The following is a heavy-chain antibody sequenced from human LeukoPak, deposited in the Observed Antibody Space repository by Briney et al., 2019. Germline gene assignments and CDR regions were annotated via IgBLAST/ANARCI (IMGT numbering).Heavy chain of an antibody. J-gene: IGHJ4*02. D-gene: IGHD2-15*01. CDR3: AKAGGYCSGGSCYPYFDY. V-gene: IGHV3-7*03. CDR1: GFTFSSYW. Sequence: PGGSLRLSCAASGFTFSSYWMSWVRQAPGKGLEWVANIKQDGSEKYYVDSVKGRFTISRDNAKNSLYLQMNSLRAEDTALYYCAKAGGYCSGGSCYPYFDYWGQGTLVTVSS. CDR2: IKQDGSEK.